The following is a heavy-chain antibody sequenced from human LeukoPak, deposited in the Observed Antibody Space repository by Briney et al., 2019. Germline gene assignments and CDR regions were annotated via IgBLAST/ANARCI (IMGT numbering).Heavy chain of an antibody. J-gene: IGHJ5*02. V-gene: IGHV3-48*03. CDR2: ISSSGSTI. CDR3: ARVATGPYQLLPTWFDP. CDR1: GFTFSSYE. D-gene: IGHD2-2*01. Sequence: GGSLRLSCAASGFTFSSYEMNWVRQAPGKGLEWVSYISSSGSTIYYADSVKGRFTISRDNAKNSLYLQMNSLRAEDTAVYYCARVATGPYQLLPTWFDPRGQGTLVTVSS.